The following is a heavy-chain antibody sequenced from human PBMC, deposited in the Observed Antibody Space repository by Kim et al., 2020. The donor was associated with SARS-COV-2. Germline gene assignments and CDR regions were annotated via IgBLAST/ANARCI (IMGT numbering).Heavy chain of an antibody. Sequence: GGSLRLSCAASGFTFSSYGMHWVRQAPGKGLEWVAVIWYDGSNKYYADSVKGRFTISRDNSKNTLYLQMNSLRAEDTAVYYCARDRSMIVVVPFDYWGQGTLVTVSS. CDR1: GFTFSSYG. D-gene: IGHD3-22*01. CDR2: IWYDGSNK. J-gene: IGHJ4*02. V-gene: IGHV3-33*01. CDR3: ARDRSMIVVVPFDY.